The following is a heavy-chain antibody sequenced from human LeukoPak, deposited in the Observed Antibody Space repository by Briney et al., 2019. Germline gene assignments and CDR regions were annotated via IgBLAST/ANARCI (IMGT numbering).Heavy chain of an antibody. D-gene: IGHD2-21*01. CDR3: ARALWPYYFDY. V-gene: IGHV3-33*01. CDR2: IWYDGSNE. CDR1: GFTFSSYG. J-gene: IGHJ4*02. Sequence: GGSLRLSCAASGFTFSSYGMHWLRQAPGKGLEWVAIIWYDGSNEFYAASVKGRLTISRGNSENTLYLQMNSLSAEDTAVYYCARALWPYYFDYGGQGTRVTVSS.